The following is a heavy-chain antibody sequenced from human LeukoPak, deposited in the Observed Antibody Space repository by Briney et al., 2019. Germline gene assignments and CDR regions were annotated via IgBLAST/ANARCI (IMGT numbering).Heavy chain of an antibody. J-gene: IGHJ4*02. D-gene: IGHD3-3*01. CDR2: ITPSGGDT. CDR1: GYTFTNYY. V-gene: IGHV1-46*01. Sequence: ASVKASCKASGYTFTNYYMHWVRQAPGQGLEWMGVITPSGGDTNYAQKFQGRVTLTRDTSTTTVYMELSSLRSEDTAVYYCARDIRNGCFDYWGQGTLVTVSS. CDR3: ARDIRNGCFDY.